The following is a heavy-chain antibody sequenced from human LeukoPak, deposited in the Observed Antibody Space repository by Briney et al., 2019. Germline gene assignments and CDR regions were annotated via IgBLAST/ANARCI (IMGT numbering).Heavy chain of an antibody. CDR1: GYTFTGYY. CDR3: AREGIPSADFDF. Sequence: ASVKVSCKTSGYTFTGYYIQWVRQAPGQGLEWMGYINPTSGGTNYAQEFQGRVTMTRDTSISTAYMELSRLRSDDAAMYFCAREGIPSADFDFWGQGTLVIVSS. J-gene: IGHJ4*02. CDR2: INPTSGGT. V-gene: IGHV1-2*02. D-gene: IGHD6-13*01.